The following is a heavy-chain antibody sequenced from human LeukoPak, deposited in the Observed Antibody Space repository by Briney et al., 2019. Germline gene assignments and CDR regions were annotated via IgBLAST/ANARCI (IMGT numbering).Heavy chain of an antibody. Sequence: GGSLRLSCAASGFIFIDYDFHWVRQAPGKGLEWLAYISKDAAFMFYADSVRGRFTVSRDNSKRTVYLQLNSLRAEDTALYYCARDLMWLVDYWGQGTLVTVSS. CDR1: GFIFIDYD. CDR3: ARDLMWLVDY. D-gene: IGHD6-19*01. CDR2: ISKDAAFM. J-gene: IGHJ4*02. V-gene: IGHV3-30*04.